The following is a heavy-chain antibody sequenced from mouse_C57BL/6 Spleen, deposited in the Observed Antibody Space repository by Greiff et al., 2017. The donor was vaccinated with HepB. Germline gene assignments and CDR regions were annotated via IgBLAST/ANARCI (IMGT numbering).Heavy chain of an antibody. J-gene: IGHJ4*01. Sequence: VQLQQSGPELVKPGASVKISCKASGYAFSSSWMNWVKQRPGKGLEWIGRIYPGDGDTNYNGKFKGKATLTADKSSSTAYMQLSILTSEDSAVYFCAPIIPYAMDYWGQGTSVTVSS. CDR2: IYPGDGDT. V-gene: IGHV1-82*01. CDR3: APIIPYAMDY. D-gene: IGHD6-5*01. CDR1: GYAFSSSW.